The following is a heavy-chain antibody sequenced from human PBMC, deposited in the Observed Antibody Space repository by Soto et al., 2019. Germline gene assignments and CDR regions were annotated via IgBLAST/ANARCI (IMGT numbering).Heavy chain of an antibody. CDR2: IIPILGIA. D-gene: IGHD4-4*01. CDR1: GGTFSSYT. J-gene: IGHJ6*02. CDR3: ARERTTVTNLLREPRSYGMDV. Sequence: QVQLVQSGAEVKKPGSSVKVSCKASGGTFSSYTISWVRQAPGQGLEWMGRIIPILGIANYAQKFQGRVTITADKSTSTAYMELSSLRSEDTAVYYCARERTTVTNLLREPRSYGMDVWGQGTTVTVSS. V-gene: IGHV1-69*08.